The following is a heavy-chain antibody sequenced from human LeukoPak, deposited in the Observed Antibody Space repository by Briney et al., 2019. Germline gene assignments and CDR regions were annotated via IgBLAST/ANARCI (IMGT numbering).Heavy chain of an antibody. CDR2: IYYSGST. D-gene: IGHD2-21*02. J-gene: IGHJ5*02. Sequence: SETLSLTCTVSGGSISSSSYYWGWIRQPPGKGLEWIGSIYYSGSTYYNPSLKSRVTISVDTSKNQFSLKLSSVTAADTAVYYCARQPAYCGGDCYWFDPWGQGTLVTVSS. CDR3: ARQPAYCGGDCYWFDP. CDR1: GGSISSSSYY. V-gene: IGHV4-39*01.